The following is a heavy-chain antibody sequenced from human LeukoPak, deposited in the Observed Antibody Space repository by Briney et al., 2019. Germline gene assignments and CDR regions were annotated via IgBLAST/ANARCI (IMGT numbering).Heavy chain of an antibody. Sequence: GASVKVSCKASGYTFTSYDINWVRQATGQGLEWMGWMNPNSGNTGYAQKFQGRVTITRNTSISTAYMELSSLRSEDTAVYYCARVAVDTAMATDYWGQGTLVTVSS. D-gene: IGHD5-18*01. CDR3: ARVAVDTAMATDY. V-gene: IGHV1-8*03. J-gene: IGHJ4*02. CDR1: GYTFTSYD. CDR2: MNPNSGNT.